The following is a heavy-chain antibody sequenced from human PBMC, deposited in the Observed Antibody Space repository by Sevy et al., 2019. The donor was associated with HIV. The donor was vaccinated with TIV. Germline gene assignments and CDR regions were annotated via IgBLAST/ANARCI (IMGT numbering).Heavy chain of an antibody. CDR3: AKDRVSGAYYTGDFDY. V-gene: IGHV3-23*01. CDR1: GFTFSTYT. Sequence: GGSLRLSCAASGFTFSTYTMNWVRQAPGKGLEWVSGISGSAGSTYYADSLKGRFTISRDNSKNTMSLQMNSLRVEDTAVYYCAKDRVSGAYYTGDFDYWGQGTLVTVSS. CDR2: ISGSAGST. J-gene: IGHJ4*02. D-gene: IGHD3-3*01.